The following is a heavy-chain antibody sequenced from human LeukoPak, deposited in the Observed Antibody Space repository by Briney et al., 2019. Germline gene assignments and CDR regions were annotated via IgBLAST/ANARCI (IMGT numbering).Heavy chain of an antibody. D-gene: IGHD6-6*01. V-gene: IGHV1-24*01. J-gene: IGHJ4*02. CDR2: FDPEDGET. CDR1: GYTFTELS. Sequence: ASVKVSCKVSGYTFTELSMHWVRQAPGKGLEWMGGFDPEDGETIYAQKFQGRVTLTRDTPARTAFMELNRLTSDDTAVYYCARTSIAARRADFDYWGQGTVVTVSS. CDR3: ARTSIAARRADFDY.